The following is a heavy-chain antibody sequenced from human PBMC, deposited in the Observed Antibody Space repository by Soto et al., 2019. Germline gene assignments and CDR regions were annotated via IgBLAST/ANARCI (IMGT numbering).Heavy chain of an antibody. D-gene: IGHD2-15*01. CDR2: INAGNGNT. CDR3: ARDRISGGWFDP. J-gene: IGHJ5*02. CDR1: GYTFTSYA. V-gene: IGHV1-3*01. Sequence: QVQLVQSGAEVKKPGASVKVSCKASGYTFTSYAMHWVRQAPGQRLEWMGWINAGNGNTKYSQKCQSRXXIXRXXAASTAYMELRSLRSEDTAVYYCARDRISGGWFDPWGQGTLVTVSS.